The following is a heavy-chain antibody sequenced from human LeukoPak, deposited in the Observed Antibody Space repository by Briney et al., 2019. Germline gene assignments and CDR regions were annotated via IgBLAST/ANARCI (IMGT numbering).Heavy chain of an antibody. CDR1: GGTFSSYA. V-gene: IGHV1-69*13. CDR3: ARVLRVHLGGASYYYYYMDV. J-gene: IGHJ6*03. D-gene: IGHD3-16*01. CDR2: IIPIFGTA. Sequence: ASVKVSCKASGGTFSSYAISWVRQAPGQGLEWMGGIIPIFGTANYAQKFQGRVTITADESTSTAYMELSSLRSEDTAVYYCARVLRVHLGGASYYYYYMDVWGKGTTVTISS.